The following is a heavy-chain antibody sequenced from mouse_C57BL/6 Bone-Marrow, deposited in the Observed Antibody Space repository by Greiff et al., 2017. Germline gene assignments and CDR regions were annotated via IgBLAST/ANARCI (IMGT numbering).Heavy chain of an antibody. CDR3: AGGRHYGSRAWFAY. D-gene: IGHD1-1*01. CDR1: GYTFTDYY. V-gene: IGHV1-26*01. J-gene: IGHJ3*01. Sequence: EVQLQQSGPELVKPGASVKISCKASGYTFTDYYMNWVKQSHGKSLEWIGDINPNNGGTSYNQKFKGKATLTVDKSSSTAYMELRSLTSEDSAVYYCAGGRHYGSRAWFAYWGQGTLVTVSA. CDR2: INPNNGGT.